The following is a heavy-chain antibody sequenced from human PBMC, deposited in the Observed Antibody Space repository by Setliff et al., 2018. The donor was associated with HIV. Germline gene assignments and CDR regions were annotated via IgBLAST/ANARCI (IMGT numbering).Heavy chain of an antibody. CDR1: GGPINSGSYY. CDR3: ARGGMTTVLGDTFDI. D-gene: IGHD4-17*01. J-gene: IGHJ3*02. CDR2: IYSSGTT. Sequence: SETLSLTCTVSGGPINSGSYYWSWIRQPAGKGLEWIGRIYSSGTTNYNPSLKRRVTISLDTSKNQFSLKLTSVNAADTAVYYCARGGMTTVLGDTFDIWGQGTMVTVSS. V-gene: IGHV4-61*02.